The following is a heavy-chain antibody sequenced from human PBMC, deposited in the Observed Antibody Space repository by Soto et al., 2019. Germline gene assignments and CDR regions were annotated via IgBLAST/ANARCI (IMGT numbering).Heavy chain of an antibody. D-gene: IGHD3-10*01. CDR2: INAGNGNT. V-gene: IGHV1-3*01. Sequence: ASVKVSCKASGYTFTSYAMHWVRQAPGQRLEWMGWINAGNGNTKYSQKFQGRVTITRDKSGSTAYMELSSLRSEDTAVYYCARHYYGSGSKPEYFQHWGQGTLVTVSS. J-gene: IGHJ1*01. CDR1: GYTFTSYA. CDR3: ARHYYGSGSKPEYFQH.